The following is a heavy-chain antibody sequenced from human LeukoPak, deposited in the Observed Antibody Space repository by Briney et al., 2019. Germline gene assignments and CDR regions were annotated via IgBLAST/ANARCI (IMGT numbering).Heavy chain of an antibody. Sequence: PGGSLRLSCAASGFTFSAYDMNWVRQAPGKGLEWVSSISSSSNYIYYADSVKGRFTISRDNAKNSVYLQMNSLRAEDTAVYYCAREDPTMTYDYWGQGTLVTVSS. D-gene: IGHD3-3*01. CDR3: AREDPTMTYDY. J-gene: IGHJ4*02. CDR2: ISSSSNYI. CDR1: GFTFSAYD. V-gene: IGHV3-21*01.